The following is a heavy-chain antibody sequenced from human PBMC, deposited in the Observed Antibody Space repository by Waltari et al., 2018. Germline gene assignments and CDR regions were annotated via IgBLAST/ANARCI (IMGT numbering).Heavy chain of an antibody. J-gene: IGHJ4*02. Sequence: VQLVESGGGMVKPGGSLRLSCAASGFTFSNYSMQWVRQAPGKGLEWIGYIYYSGSTNYNPSRKSRVTISVVTSKNQFSLKLSSVTAADTALYYCARASLYDFWSVYQPWGQGTLVTVSS. CDR2: IYYSGST. CDR1: GFTFSNYS. V-gene: IGHV4-59*01. D-gene: IGHD3-3*01. CDR3: ARASLYDFWSVYQP.